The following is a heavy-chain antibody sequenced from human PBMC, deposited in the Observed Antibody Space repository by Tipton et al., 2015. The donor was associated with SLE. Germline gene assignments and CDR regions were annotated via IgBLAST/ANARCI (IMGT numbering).Heavy chain of an antibody. V-gene: IGHV3-64*01. Sequence: SLRLSCAASGYTLSRYAMHWVRQAPGKGLEYVSSVSSTGIGTDYANSVRGRFTISRDNYKNTLYLQMNSLRAEDTAVYYCARDWTTADAFDIWGQGTMVTVSS. D-gene: IGHD4-17*01. CDR3: ARDWTTADAFDI. J-gene: IGHJ3*02. CDR2: VSSTGIGT. CDR1: GYTLSRYA.